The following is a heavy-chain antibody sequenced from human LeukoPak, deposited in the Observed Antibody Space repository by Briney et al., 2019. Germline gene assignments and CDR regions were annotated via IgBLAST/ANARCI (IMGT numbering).Heavy chain of an antibody. D-gene: IGHD3-10*01. CDR2: IYHSGST. Sequence: SETLSLTCSVFDYSISSNYYWGWVRQPPGKGLEWIGSIYHSGSTNYNPSLKSRVTISVDTSKSQFSLKLSSVTAADTAVYYCARDRAYGSGKYYFDYWGQGTLVTVSS. J-gene: IGHJ4*02. CDR1: DYSISSNYY. CDR3: ARDRAYGSGKYYFDY. V-gene: IGHV4-38-2*02.